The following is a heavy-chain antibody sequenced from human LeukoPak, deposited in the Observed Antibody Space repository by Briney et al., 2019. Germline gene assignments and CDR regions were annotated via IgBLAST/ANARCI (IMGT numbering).Heavy chain of an antibody. J-gene: IGHJ4*02. CDR1: GFTVSSNY. CDR2: IYSGGST. CDR3: ARDSFLYGSGSSDY. D-gene: IGHD3-10*01. Sequence: GGSLRLSCAASGFTVSSNYMSWVRQAPGKGLEWVSVIYSGGSTYYADSVRGRFTISRDNSKNTLYLQMNSLRAEDTAVYYCARDSFLYGSGSSDYWGQGTLVTVSS. V-gene: IGHV3-66*01.